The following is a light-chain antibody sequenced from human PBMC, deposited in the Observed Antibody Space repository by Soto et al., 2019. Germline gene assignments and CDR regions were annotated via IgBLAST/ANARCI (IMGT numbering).Light chain of an antibody. V-gene: IGLV2-11*01. CDR2: DVS. CDR3: CSYAGSYTP. J-gene: IGLJ1*01. CDR1: SSDVGGYNY. Sequence: QSALTQPRSVSGSPGQSVTISCTGTSSDVGGYNYVSWYQQHPGKAPKLMIYDVSKRPSGVPDRFSGSKSGNTASLTISGLPAEDEADYYCCSYAGSYTPFGTGTKVTVL.